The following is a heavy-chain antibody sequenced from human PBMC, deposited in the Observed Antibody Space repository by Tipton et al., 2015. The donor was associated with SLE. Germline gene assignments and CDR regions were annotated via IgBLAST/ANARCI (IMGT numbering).Heavy chain of an antibody. CDR1: GGSISSCSYY. Sequence: TLSLTCTVSGGSISSCSYYWGWIRPPPGKGLEWIGSIYYSGSTYYNPSPQSRVTISVDTSKNQFSLKLSSVTAADTAVYYCASPMLSNWYCNLWGRGTLVTVSS. D-gene: IGHD2-8*01. CDR2: IYYSGST. CDR3: ASPMLSNWYCNL. J-gene: IGHJ2*01. V-gene: IGHV4-39*01.